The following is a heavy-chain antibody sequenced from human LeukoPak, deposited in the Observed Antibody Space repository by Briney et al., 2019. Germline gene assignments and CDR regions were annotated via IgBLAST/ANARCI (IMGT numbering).Heavy chain of an antibody. CDR1: GFTFSSYA. Sequence: GGSLRLSYAASGFTFSSYAMSWVRQAPGKGLEWVSAISDNGGSTYYADSVKGRFTISRDNSKNTLYLQMNSLRAEDTALYYCAKDLEEIVVVTTTLDYWGQGTLVTVSS. D-gene: IGHD2-21*02. CDR2: ISDNGGST. V-gene: IGHV3-23*01. J-gene: IGHJ4*02. CDR3: AKDLEEIVVVTTTLDY.